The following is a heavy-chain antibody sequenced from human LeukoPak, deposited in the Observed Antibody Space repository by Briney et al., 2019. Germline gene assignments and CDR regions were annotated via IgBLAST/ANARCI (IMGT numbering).Heavy chain of an antibody. D-gene: IGHD1-14*01. CDR3: ARGRYHLD. CDR2: INHSGST. V-gene: IGHV4-34*01. J-gene: IGHJ4*02. Sequence: PSETLSLTCAVYGGSFSGYYWSWIRQPPGKGLEWIGEINHSGSTNYNPSLKSRVTISVDTSKNQFSLKLSSVTAADTAVYYCARGRYHLDWGQGTLVTVSS. CDR1: GGSFSGYY.